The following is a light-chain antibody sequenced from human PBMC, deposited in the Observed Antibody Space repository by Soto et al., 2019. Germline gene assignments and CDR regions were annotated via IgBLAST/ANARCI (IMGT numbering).Light chain of an antibody. Sequence: EIVLTQSPDTLSLSPGESATLSCRASQSVSNSYLAWYQQKPGQAPRLLIYGAFTRATGIPDRFRGSGSGTDFTLTISRLDPEDFAVYYCQQCGSSPRSFGQGTKLEIK. CDR3: QQCGSSPRS. J-gene: IGKJ2*01. CDR1: QSVSNSY. V-gene: IGKV3-20*01. CDR2: GAF.